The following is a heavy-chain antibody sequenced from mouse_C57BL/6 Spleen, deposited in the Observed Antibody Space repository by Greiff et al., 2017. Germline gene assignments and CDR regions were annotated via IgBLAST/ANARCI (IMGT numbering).Heavy chain of an antibody. V-gene: IGHV1-15*01. Sequence: QVHVKQSGAELVRPGASVTLSCKASGYTFTDYEMHWVKQTPVHGLEWIGAIDPETGGTAYNQKFKGKAILTADKSSSTAYMELRSLTSEDSAVYYCTRRASYWGQGTLVTVSA. CDR2: IDPETGGT. CDR3: TRRASY. J-gene: IGHJ3*01. D-gene: IGHD3-3*01. CDR1: GYTFTDYE.